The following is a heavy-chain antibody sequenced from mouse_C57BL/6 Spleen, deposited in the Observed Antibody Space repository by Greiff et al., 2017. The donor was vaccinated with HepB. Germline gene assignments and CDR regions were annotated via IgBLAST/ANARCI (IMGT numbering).Heavy chain of an antibody. Sequence: DVMLVESGGGLVQPGGSMKLSCVASGFTFSNYWMNWVRQSPEKGLEWVAQIRLKSDNYATHYAESVKGRFTISRDDSKKSVYLQMNNLRAEDTGIYYCAGGGTSFAYWGQGTLVTVSA. V-gene: IGHV6-3*01. CDR3: AGGGTSFAY. D-gene: IGHD3-3*01. CDR1: GFTFSNYW. CDR2: IRLKSDNYAT. J-gene: IGHJ3*01.